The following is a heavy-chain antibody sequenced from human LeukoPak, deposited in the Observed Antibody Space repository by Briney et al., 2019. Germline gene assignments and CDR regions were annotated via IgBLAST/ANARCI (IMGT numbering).Heavy chain of an antibody. CDR2: INSDGSST. V-gene: IGHV3-74*01. J-gene: IGHJ6*03. CDR3: ARDYYYYYMDV. CDR1: GFTFSSYW. Sequence: GGSLRLSCAASGFTFSSYWMHWVRQAPGKGLAWVSRINSDGSSTSYADSVKGRFTISRDNAKNTLYLQMNSLRAEDTAVYYCARDYYYYYMDVWGKGTTVTVSS.